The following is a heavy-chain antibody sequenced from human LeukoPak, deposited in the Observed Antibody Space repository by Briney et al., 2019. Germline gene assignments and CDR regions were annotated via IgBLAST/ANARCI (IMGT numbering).Heavy chain of an antibody. Sequence: GGSLRLSCAASGFTFSNYSMNWVRQVPGKGLEWVSYISSSSSTIYYAGAVKGRFTISRDNAKNSLYLQMNSLRAEDTAVYYCARVGAMRWDYWGQGTLVPVSS. D-gene: IGHD1-26*01. V-gene: IGHV3-48*01. CDR2: ISSSSSTI. J-gene: IGHJ4*02. CDR1: GFTFSNYS. CDR3: ARVGAMRWDY.